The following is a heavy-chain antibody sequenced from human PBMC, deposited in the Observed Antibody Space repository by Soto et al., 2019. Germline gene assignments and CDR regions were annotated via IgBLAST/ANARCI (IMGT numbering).Heavy chain of an antibody. V-gene: IGHV5-51*01. J-gene: IGHJ6*02. CDR3: ARTPAYYYGMDV. Sequence: PXESLKVSCQCSGYSFTSYWIGLVLQMPGKGLEWMGIIYPGDSDTRYSPSFQGQVTISADKSISTAYLQWSSLKASDTAMYYCARTPAYYYGMDVCGQRTTVTVSS. CDR2: IYPGDSDT. CDR1: GYSFTSYW.